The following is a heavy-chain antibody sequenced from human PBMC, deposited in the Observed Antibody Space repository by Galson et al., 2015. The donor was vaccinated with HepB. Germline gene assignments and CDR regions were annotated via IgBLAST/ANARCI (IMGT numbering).Heavy chain of an antibody. CDR1: GFTFINAW. CDR2: IKSARHGGTT. D-gene: IGHD5-18*01. V-gene: IGHV3-15*05. CDR3: AAMSLRVTPAALSSYYYYMDV. Sequence: SLRLSCAASGFTFINAWMSWVRQAPGKGLEWVGRIKSARHGGTTECAAPVKGRFTISRDDSQNTLFLQMTNLQTEDTAVYYCAAMSLRVTPAALSSYYYYMDVWGKGATVIVSS. J-gene: IGHJ6*03.